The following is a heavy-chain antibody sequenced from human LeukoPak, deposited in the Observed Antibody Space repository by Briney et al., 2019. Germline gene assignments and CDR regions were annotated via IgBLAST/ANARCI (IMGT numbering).Heavy chain of an antibody. CDR3: ARGTVTAPDY. J-gene: IGHJ4*02. V-gene: IGHV3-48*01. Sequence: PGGSLRLSCAASGFTFSSYSMNWVRQAPGKGLEWLSYISSSSSIIYYADSVKGRFTISRDNSKNTLYLQMNRLRPEDTAVYYCARGTVTAPDYWGQGTLVTVSS. D-gene: IGHD2-21*02. CDR2: ISSSSSII. CDR1: GFTFSSYS.